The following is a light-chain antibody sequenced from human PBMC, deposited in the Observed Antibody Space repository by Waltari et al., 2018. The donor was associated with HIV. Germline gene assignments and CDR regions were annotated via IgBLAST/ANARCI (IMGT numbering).Light chain of an antibody. J-gene: IGLJ3*02. CDR3: CSYAGSSTLV. Sequence: QSALTQPAPVSGSPGQSITIPCTGTSSDVGSYYLVSRYQQHPGKAPNLRIYEVNKRPSGVSNRFSGSKSGNTASLTISGLQAEDEADFYCCSYAGSSTLVFGGGTKLTVL. CDR2: EVN. V-gene: IGLV2-23*02. CDR1: SSDVGSYYL.